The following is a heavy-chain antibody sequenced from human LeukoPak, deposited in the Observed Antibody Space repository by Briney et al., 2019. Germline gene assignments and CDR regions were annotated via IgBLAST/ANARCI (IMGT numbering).Heavy chain of an antibody. D-gene: IGHD6-19*01. CDR2: MHYIGSS. V-gene: IGHV4-39*01. J-gene: IGHJ4*02. CDR3: ARKTYSSGWRVPIDY. CDR1: GGSVSSHTYY. Sequence: SETLSLTCTVSGGSVSSHTYYWGWIRQPPGKGLEWIGSMHYIGSSYYNPSLKSRVTMSIDTSKNQFSLNLSSVTAADTAVYYCARKTYSSGWRVPIDYWGRGTLVTVSS.